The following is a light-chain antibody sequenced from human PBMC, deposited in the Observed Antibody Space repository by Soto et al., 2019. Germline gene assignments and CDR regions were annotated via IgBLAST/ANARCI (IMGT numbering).Light chain of an antibody. Sequence: QSALTQPRSVSRSPGQSVTISCTGTSSDVGGYNYVSWHQQHPGKAPKLMIYDVTTRPSGVPDRFSGSKSGNTASLIISGLQAEDEADYYCCSYAGSHSWVFGGGTKLTVL. CDR2: DVT. V-gene: IGLV2-11*01. J-gene: IGLJ3*02. CDR1: SSDVGGYNY. CDR3: CSYAGSHSWV.